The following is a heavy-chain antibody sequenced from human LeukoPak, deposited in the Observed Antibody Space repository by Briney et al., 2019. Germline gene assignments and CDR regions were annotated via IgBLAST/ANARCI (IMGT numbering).Heavy chain of an antibody. CDR2: ISSSSSYI. D-gene: IGHD3-9*01. CDR3: ARDPDRYDILTGYYSN. J-gene: IGHJ4*02. CDR1: GFTFSSYS. Sequence: GGSLRLSCAASGFTFSSYSMNWVRQAPGKGLERVSSISSSSSYIYYADSVKGRFTISRDNAKNSLYLQMNSLRAEDTAVYYYARDPDRYDILTGYYSNWGQGTLVTVSS. V-gene: IGHV3-21*01.